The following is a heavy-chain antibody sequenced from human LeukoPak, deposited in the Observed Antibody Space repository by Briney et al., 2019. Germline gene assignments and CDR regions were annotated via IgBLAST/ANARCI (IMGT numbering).Heavy chain of an antibody. CDR1: GFTFSSYA. J-gene: IGHJ3*02. V-gene: IGHV3-23*01. CDR3: AKGDIVVVPAAIAAHAFDI. D-gene: IGHD2-2*01. CDR2: ISGRGGGT. Sequence: GGSLRLSCAASGFTFSSYAMSWVRQAPGKGLDWVSAISGRGGGTYYADSVKGRFTISRDNSKNTLYLQMNSLRAEDTAVYYCAKGDIVVVPAAIAAHAFDIWGQGTMVTVSS.